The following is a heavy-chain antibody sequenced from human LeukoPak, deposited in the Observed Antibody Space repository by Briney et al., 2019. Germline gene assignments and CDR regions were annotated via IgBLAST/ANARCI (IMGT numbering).Heavy chain of an antibody. J-gene: IGHJ5*02. V-gene: IGHV3-23*01. CDR1: GFSFSNYA. Sequence: GGSLRLSCAASGFSFSNYAMSWVRQAPARGPEWVSSLRGNGETFYADSVKGRCTLSRDDSRNTVYLQLNSLRAEDTAVYYCARDSYVDSEAVRWFDPWGQGTLVTVSS. CDR2: LRGNGET. CDR3: ARDSYVDSEAVRWFDP. D-gene: IGHD4-17*01.